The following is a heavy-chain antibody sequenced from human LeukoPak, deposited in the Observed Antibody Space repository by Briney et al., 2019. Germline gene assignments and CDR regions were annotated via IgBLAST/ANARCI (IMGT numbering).Heavy chain of an antibody. CDR3: AKDGQSYAPYAMDV. Sequence: GASLRLSCAASGFIFSDYAMHWVRQAPGKGLEWVAQIWFDGSKKNYADSVKGRFTISRDQSKNTVSLQMNSLRAEDTALYYCAKDGQSYAPYAMDVWGQGTTVTVSS. V-gene: IGHV3-30*02. CDR2: IWFDGSKK. D-gene: IGHD5-18*01. CDR1: GFIFSDYA. J-gene: IGHJ6*02.